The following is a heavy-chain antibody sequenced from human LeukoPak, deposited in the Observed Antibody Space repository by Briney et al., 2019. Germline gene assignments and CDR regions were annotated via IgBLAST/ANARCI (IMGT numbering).Heavy chain of an antibody. CDR1: GFSFSSYA. J-gene: IGHJ4*02. V-gene: IGHV3-23*01. CDR3: AKRGAVPGRGDFDY. Sequence: PGGSLRLSCAASGFSFSSYAMDWIRQAPGKGLQWVSGISGSGASTYYADPVKGRITISRDNFKTTLFLQMNSLRAEDTAVYYCAKRGAVPGRGDFDYWGQGTLVTVSS. CDR2: ISGSGAST. D-gene: IGHD6-19*01.